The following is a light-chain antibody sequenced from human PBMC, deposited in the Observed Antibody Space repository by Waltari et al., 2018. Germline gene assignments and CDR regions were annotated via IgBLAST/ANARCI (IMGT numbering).Light chain of an antibody. J-gene: IGLJ2*01. CDR1: SSDIGGYNH. CDR3: SSYTSGSTVV. Sequence: QSALTQPASVSGSPGQSITISCTGTSSDIGGYNHVSWYQQHPGKPPKLMIYDVSNRPSGVSNRFSASKSGNTASLTISGLHAEDEVDYYCSSYTSGSTVVFGGGTKLTVL. V-gene: IGLV2-14*03. CDR2: DVS.